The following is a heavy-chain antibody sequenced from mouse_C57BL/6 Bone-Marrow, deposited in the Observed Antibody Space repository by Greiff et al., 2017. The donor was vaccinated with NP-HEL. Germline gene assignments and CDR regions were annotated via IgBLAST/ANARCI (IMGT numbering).Heavy chain of an antibody. Sequence: EVKVVESGGGLVQSGRSLRLSCATSGFTFSDFYMEWVRQAPGKGLEWIAASRNKANDYTTEYSASVKGRFIVSRDTSQSILYLQMNALRAEDTAIYYCAREGRELGYFDYWGQGTTLTVSS. CDR1: GFTFSDFY. CDR2: SRNKANDYTT. D-gene: IGHD4-1*01. V-gene: IGHV7-1*01. CDR3: AREGRELGYFDY. J-gene: IGHJ2*01.